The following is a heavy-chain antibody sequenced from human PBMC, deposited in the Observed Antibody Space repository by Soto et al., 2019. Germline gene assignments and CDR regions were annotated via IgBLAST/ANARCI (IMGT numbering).Heavy chain of an antibody. CDR1: GYTFTTYG. CDR3: ARGRYGDY. Sequence: QVHLVQSGAEVKKPGASVKVSCKGSGYTFTTYGITWVRQAPGQGLERMGWISAHNGNTNYAQELQGRVTGTRDTPTSTAYIERRSLRSDDTAVYYCARGRYGDYWGQGALVTVSS. CDR2: ISAHNGNT. D-gene: IGHD1-1*01. V-gene: IGHV1-18*01. J-gene: IGHJ4*02.